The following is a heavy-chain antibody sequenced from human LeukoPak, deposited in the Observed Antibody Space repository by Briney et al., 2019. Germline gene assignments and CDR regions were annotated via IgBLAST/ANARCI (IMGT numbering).Heavy chain of an antibody. V-gene: IGHV2-70*01. Sequence: SGPVLVKPTQTLTLTCAFSGFSLSTSGMCVSWIRQPPGKALEWLALIDWDDDKYYSTSLKTRLTISKDTSKNQVVLTMTNMDPVDTATYYCARMLYGDSVNYFDSWGQGTLVTVSS. CDR3: ARMLYGDSVNYFDS. CDR1: GFSLSTSGMC. CDR2: IDWDDDK. J-gene: IGHJ4*02. D-gene: IGHD4-17*01.